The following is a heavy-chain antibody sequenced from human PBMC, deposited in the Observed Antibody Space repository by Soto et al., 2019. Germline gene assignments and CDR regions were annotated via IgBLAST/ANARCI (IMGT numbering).Heavy chain of an antibody. D-gene: IGHD3-22*01. Sequence: GGALRLSCVASGFTFSNNAMSWVLQAPGKGLEWVSSVTGTGGTTYYSDSVKDRFTISRDNSKNTVFLQMNSLRVEDTAMYYCVKPASGFVYDEFEIWGQGTMVTVSS. V-gene: IGHV3-23*01. J-gene: IGHJ3*02. CDR3: VKPASGFVYDEFEI. CDR1: GFTFSNNA. CDR2: VTGTGGTT.